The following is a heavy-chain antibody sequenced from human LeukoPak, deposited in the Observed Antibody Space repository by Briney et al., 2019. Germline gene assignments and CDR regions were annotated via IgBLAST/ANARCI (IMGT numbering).Heavy chain of an antibody. CDR1: GGSFSGYY. CDR3: ARRSTRYYYYYGMDV. V-gene: IGHV4-34*01. D-gene: IGHD2-15*01. J-gene: IGHJ6*04. Sequence: SETLSLTCAVYGGSFSGYYWSWTRQPPGKGLEWIGEINHSGSTNYNLSLKSRVTISVDTSKNQFSLKLSSVTAADTAVYYCARRSTRYYYYYGMDVWGKGTTVTVSS. CDR2: INHSGST.